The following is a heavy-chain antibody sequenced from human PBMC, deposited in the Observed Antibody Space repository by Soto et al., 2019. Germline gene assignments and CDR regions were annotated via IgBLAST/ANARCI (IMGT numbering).Heavy chain of an antibody. CDR3: AKLQYSYDSHEEVPRLEGAFDI. J-gene: IGHJ3*02. V-gene: IGHV3-23*01. CDR1: GFTFSSYA. Sequence: EVQLLESGGGLVQPGGSLRLSCAASGFTFSSYAMSWVRQAPGKGLEWVSAISGSGGSTYYADSVKGRFTISRDNSKYTLYLQMNSLRAEDTAVYYCAKLQYSYDSHEEVPRLEGAFDIWGRGTMFTFSS. CDR2: ISGSGGST. D-gene: IGHD5-18*01.